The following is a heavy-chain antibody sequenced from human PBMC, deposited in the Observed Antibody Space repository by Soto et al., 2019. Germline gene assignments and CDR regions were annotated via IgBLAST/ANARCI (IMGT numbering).Heavy chain of an antibody. CDR3: ARIAAAWGYYYYMDV. D-gene: IGHD6-13*01. CDR2: IYYSGST. J-gene: IGHJ6*03. V-gene: IGHV4-61*05. CDR1: GGSISSSSYY. Sequence: SETLSLTCTVSGGSISSSSYYWGWIRQPPGKGLEWIGYIYYSGSTNYNPSLKSRVTISVDTSKNQFSLKLSSVTAADTAVYYCARIAAAWGYYYYMDVWGKGTTVTSP.